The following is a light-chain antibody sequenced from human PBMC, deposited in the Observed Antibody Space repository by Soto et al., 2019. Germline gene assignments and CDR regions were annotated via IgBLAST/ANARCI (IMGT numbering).Light chain of an antibody. CDR2: GNS. V-gene: IGLV1-40*01. CDR1: SSNIGAGYD. Sequence: QSVLTQPPSVSGAPGQRVTISCTGSSSNIGAGYDVHWYQQLPGTAPKLLIYGNSNRPSGVPDRFSGSKSGTSASLAITGLQAEDEADYYCQSYDSSLSAWGGVFGGGTKLTVL. J-gene: IGLJ2*01. CDR3: QSYDSSLSAWGGV.